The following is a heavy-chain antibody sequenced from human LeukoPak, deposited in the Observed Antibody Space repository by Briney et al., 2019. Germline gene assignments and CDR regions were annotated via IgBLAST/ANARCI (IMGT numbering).Heavy chain of an antibody. CDR3: ARADNVVASYYFDY. J-gene: IGHJ4*02. CDR2: ISAYNGNT. D-gene: IGHD2-2*01. V-gene: IGHV1-18*01. CDR1: GYTFTIYG. Sequence: GASVKVSCKASGYTFTIYGISWVRQAPGQGLEWMGWISAYNGNTNYAQKLQGRVTMTTDTSTSTAYMELRSLRSDDTAVYYCARADNVVASYYFDYWGQGTLVTVSS.